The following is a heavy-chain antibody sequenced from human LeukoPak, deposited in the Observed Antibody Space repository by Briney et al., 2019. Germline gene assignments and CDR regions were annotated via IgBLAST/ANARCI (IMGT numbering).Heavy chain of an antibody. D-gene: IGHD6-13*01. CDR2: ISAYNGNT. V-gene: IGHV1-18*01. CDR1: GYTFTSYG. Sequence: ASVKVSCKASGYTFTSYGISWVRQAPGQGLEWMGWISAYNGNTNYAQKLQGRVTMTTDTSTSTAYMELRSLRSDDTAVYYCARDRDRRSSSRGADYWGQGTLVTVSS. CDR3: ARDRDRRSSSRGADY. J-gene: IGHJ4*02.